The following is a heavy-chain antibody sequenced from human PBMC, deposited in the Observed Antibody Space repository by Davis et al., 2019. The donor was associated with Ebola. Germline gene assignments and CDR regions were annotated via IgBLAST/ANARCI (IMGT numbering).Heavy chain of an antibody. CDR3: ATTQWLREFDN. Sequence: GGSLRLSCAATGFTSSSYWMSWVRQAPGKGLEWVSVIYDQSSAYADAVRGRFIISRDKSNNTLYLQMNSLRVDDTAVYYCATTQWLREFDNWGQGTLVTVSS. CDR1: GFTSSSYW. D-gene: IGHD6-19*01. V-gene: IGHV3-53*05. J-gene: IGHJ4*02. CDR2: IYDQSS.